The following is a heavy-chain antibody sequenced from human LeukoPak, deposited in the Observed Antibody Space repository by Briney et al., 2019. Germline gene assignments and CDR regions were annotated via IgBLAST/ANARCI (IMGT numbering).Heavy chain of an antibody. Sequence: ASVKVSCKASGYTFTGYYMHWVRQAPGQGLEWMGWINPKSGGTNYAQKFQGRVTMTRDTSISTAHMELSRLRSDDTAVYYCASVKLSAYDGDYRGQGILVTVSS. CDR2: INPKSGGT. D-gene: IGHD5-12*01. CDR3: ASVKLSAYDGDY. J-gene: IGHJ4*02. V-gene: IGHV1-2*02. CDR1: GYTFTGYY.